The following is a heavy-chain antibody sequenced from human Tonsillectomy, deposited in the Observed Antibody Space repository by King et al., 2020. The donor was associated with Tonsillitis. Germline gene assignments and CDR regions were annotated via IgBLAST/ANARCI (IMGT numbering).Heavy chain of an antibody. Sequence: VQLQESGPGLVKPSQTLSLTCTVSGGSISSGDYSWSWIRQHPGKGLEWIGYIYYSGTTYYKPSLRSRVTMSVDMSKNQFSLKLSSVTAADTAVYYCARAALSSGWFHFDYWGQGTLVTVSS. CDR2: IYYSGTT. D-gene: IGHD6-19*01. CDR1: GGSISSGDYS. J-gene: IGHJ4*02. CDR3: ARAALSSGWFHFDY. V-gene: IGHV4-31*03.